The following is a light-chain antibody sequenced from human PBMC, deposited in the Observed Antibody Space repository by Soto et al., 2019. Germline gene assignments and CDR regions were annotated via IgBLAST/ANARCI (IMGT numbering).Light chain of an antibody. CDR2: EVS. Sequence: QLVLTQPPSASGSPGQSVTISCTGTSSDVGDYNYVSWFQQHPGKAPKLIISEVSKRPSGVPDRFSGSKSGNTASLTVSGLQAEDEADYYCSSYAASNILLFGGGTKLTVL. CDR1: SSDVGDYNY. J-gene: IGLJ3*02. CDR3: SSYAASNILL. V-gene: IGLV2-8*01.